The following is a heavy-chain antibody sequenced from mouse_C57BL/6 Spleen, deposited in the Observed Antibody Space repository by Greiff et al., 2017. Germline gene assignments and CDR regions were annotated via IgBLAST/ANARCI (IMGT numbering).Heavy chain of an antibody. CDR3: ARSTTVVAYYFDY. J-gene: IGHJ2*01. Sequence: QVQLKESGAELVRPGTSVKVSCKASGYAFTNYLIEWVKQRPGQGLEWIGVINPGSGGTNYNEKFKGKATLTADKSSSTAYMRLSSLTSEDSAVYFCARSTTVVAYYFDYWGQGTTLTVSS. CDR2: INPGSGGT. CDR1: GYAFTNYL. V-gene: IGHV1-54*01. D-gene: IGHD1-1*01.